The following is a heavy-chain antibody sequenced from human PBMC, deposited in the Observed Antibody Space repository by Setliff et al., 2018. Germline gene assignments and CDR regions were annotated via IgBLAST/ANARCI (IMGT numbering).Heavy chain of an antibody. CDR3: ARGPDLTAVGNQYFYGLDV. V-gene: IGHV4-34*01. Sequence: KPSETLSLTCAVYGDSFSDYYWSWIRQPPGKGLEWIEEINHRGSTNYSPSLRSRVTMSVDTSKKQLSLKLSSVTAAETAVYFCARGPDLTAVGNQYFYGLDVWGRGATVTVSS. CDR1: GDSFSDYY. J-gene: IGHJ6*02. CDR2: INHRGST. D-gene: IGHD3-9*01.